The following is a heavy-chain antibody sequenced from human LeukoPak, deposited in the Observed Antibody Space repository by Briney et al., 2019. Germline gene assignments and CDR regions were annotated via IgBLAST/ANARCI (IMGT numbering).Heavy chain of an antibody. D-gene: IGHD5-12*01. CDR1: GGSFSGYY. CDR3: ARLYSGYDSPSYYFDY. J-gene: IGHJ4*02. Sequence: KPSETLSLTCAVYGGSFSGYYWSWIRQPPGKGLEWIGEINHSGSTNYNPPLKSRVTISVDTSKNQFSLKLSSVTAADTAVYYCARLYSGYDSPSYYFDYWGQGTLVTVSS. CDR2: INHSGST. V-gene: IGHV4-34*01.